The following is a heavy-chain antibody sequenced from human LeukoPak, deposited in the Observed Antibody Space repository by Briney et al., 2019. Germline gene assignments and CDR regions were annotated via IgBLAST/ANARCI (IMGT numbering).Heavy chain of an antibody. J-gene: IGHJ4*02. CDR2: VYYSGIN. D-gene: IGHD1-26*01. V-gene: IGHV4-39*07. Sequence: GALSDTCIVSLGSHSSNSYYWGWNRHHPGNELEWIRGVYYSGINYDDPRIKSRVTISVDTPKNQFSLKLSSVSAAATVVYWCVRAVPTSGSFHSYYWGQGSLVTVSS. CDR1: LGSHSSNSYY. CDR3: VRAVPTSGSFHSYY.